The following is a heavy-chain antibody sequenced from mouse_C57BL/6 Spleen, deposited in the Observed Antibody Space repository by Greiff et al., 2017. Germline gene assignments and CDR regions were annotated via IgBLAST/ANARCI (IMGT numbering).Heavy chain of an antibody. D-gene: IGHD3-2*02. CDR2: IHPNSGST. CDR3: ARREGSSGYYAMDY. CDR1: GYTFTSYW. V-gene: IGHV1-64*01. Sequence: QVQLQQPGAELVKPGASVKLSCKASGYTFTSYWMHWVKQRPGQGLEWIGMIHPNSGSTNYNEKFKSKATLTVDKSSSTAYMQLSSLTSEDSAVYYCARREGSSGYYAMDYWGQGTSVTVSS. J-gene: IGHJ4*01.